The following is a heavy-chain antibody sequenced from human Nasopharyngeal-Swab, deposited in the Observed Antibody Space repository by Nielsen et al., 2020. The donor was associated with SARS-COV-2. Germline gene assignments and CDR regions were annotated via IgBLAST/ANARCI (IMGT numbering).Heavy chain of an antibody. J-gene: IGHJ4*02. CDR3: ARDGHYYDILTGYFDY. D-gene: IGHD3-9*01. V-gene: IGHV1-69*13. CDR2: IIPIFGTA. CDR1: GGTFSSYA. Sequence: SVKVSCKASGGTFSSYAISWVRQAPGQGLEWMGGIIPIFGTANYAQKFQGRVTITADESTSTAYMELSSLRSEDTAVYYCARDGHYYDILTGYFDYWGQGTLVTVSS.